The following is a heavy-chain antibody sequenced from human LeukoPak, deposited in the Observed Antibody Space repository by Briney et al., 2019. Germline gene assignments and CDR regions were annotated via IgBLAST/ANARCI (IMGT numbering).Heavy chain of an antibody. CDR1: GGSISSGSYF. CDR2: INTSGST. Sequence: SETLSLTCTVSGGSISSGSYFWSWIRQPAGKGLEWIGRINTSGSTNYNPSLKSRVTMSVDTSKNQFSLKLSSVTAADTAVYYCARSELLWFGGVNSGFDYWGQGTLVTVSS. D-gene: IGHD3-10*01. V-gene: IGHV4-61*02. CDR3: ARSELLWFGGVNSGFDY. J-gene: IGHJ4*02.